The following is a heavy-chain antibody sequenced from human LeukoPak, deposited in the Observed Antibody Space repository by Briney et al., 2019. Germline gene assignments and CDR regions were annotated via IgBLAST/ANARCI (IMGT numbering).Heavy chain of an antibody. J-gene: IGHJ4*02. CDR3: ARGSSSWYAFDY. CDR1: GFTFSSYG. Sequence: GGSLRLSCAASGFTFSSYGMHWVRQAPGKGLEWVAFIRYDGSNKYYADSVKGRFTISRDNSKNTLYLQMNSLRAEDTAVYYCARGSSSWYAFDYWGQGTLVTVSS. V-gene: IGHV3-30*02. CDR2: IRYDGSNK. D-gene: IGHD6-13*01.